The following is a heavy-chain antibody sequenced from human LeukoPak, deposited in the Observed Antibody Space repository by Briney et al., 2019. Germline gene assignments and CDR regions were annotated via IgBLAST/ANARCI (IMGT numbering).Heavy chain of an antibody. D-gene: IGHD2-15*01. J-gene: IGHJ4*02. CDR3: AKHGLPLVVISAPLDY. CDR2: IRYDGNNK. V-gene: IGHV3-30*02. CDR1: GFTFISHS. Sequence: GGSLRLSCAASGFTFISHSIHWVRQAPGKGLEWVAFIRYDGNNKYYADSVKGRFTISRDNSKNTLYLQMNSLRAEDTAVYYCAKHGLPLVVISAPLDYWGQGTLVTVSS.